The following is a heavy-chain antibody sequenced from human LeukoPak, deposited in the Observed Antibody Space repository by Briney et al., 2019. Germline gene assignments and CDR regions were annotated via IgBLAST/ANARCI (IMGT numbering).Heavy chain of an antibody. Sequence: GGSLRLSCEVSGFTFTDYWMNWVRQAPGRGPEWVASIRQDGSEKTYVDSVKGRFTISRDNTKNSLCLQINGLRAEDTAVSYCARDGAAAGLYFDLWGQGTLVTVSS. D-gene: IGHD6-13*01. J-gene: IGHJ4*01. V-gene: IGHV3-7*01. CDR2: IRQDGSEK. CDR3: ARDGAAAGLYFDL. CDR1: GFTFTDYW.